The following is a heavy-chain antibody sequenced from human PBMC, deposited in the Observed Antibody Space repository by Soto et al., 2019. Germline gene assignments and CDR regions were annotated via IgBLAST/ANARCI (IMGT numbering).Heavy chain of an antibody. J-gene: IGHJ2*01. CDR3: FFFQAEDGIRDTVPVLAFLLNRSSDL. CDR2: ISAGGASP. Sequence: KGLEWVSGISAGGASPYYADSVKGRFTVSRDNSKNKLYLQMNSLSAEDTAVYYFFFFQAEDGIRDTVPVLAFLLNRSSDL. D-gene: IGHD2-15*01. V-gene: IGHV3-23*01.